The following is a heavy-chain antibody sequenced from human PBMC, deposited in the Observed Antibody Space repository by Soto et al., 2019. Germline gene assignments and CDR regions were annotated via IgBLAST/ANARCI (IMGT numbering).Heavy chain of an antibody. V-gene: IGHV1-46*01. J-gene: IGHJ5*02. CDR3: PRGHNGSSWYCFDH. CDR2: INPSGGST. CDR1: GYTFTSYY. Sequence: GASVNVSCKASGYTFTSYYMHWVRQAPGQGLEWMRIINPSGGSTSYAQKFQGRFTITRDTSTSTGYMERGSLRSEDKAVYYFPRGHNGSSWYCFDHWGQGILVTVAS. D-gene: IGHD6-13*01.